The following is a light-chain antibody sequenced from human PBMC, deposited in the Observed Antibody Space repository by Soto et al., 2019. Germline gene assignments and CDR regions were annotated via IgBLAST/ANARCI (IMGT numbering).Light chain of an antibody. CDR1: SSDVGRYKY. J-gene: IGLJ1*01. CDR2: DVT. V-gene: IGLV2-11*01. Sequence: QSALTQPRSVSGSPGQSVTISCTGTSSDVGRYKYVSWYQQHPDKAPKVIIYDVTERPSGVPDRFSGSKSGNTASLTISGLQADDEADYYCCSYAGIYPYVFGSGTKVTVL. CDR3: CSYAGIYPYV.